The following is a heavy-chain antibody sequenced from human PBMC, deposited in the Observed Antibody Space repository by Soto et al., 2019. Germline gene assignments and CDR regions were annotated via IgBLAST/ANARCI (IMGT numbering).Heavy chain of an antibody. CDR3: ASRVCTTTSCPLDFEH. J-gene: IGHJ4*02. V-gene: IGHV1-69*08. CDR1: GDIFNSYT. CDR2: IIPSLDTA. Sequence: ASVKVSCKTSGDIFNSYTFSWVRQAPGQGPEWMGRIIPSLDTANSAQRFQGRVTITADKSTNTIYMELSSLKSEDTALYYCASRVCTTTSCPLDFEHWGQGTPVTVSS. D-gene: IGHD1-1*01.